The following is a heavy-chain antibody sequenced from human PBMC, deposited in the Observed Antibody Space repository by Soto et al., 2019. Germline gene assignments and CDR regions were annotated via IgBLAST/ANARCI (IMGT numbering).Heavy chain of an antibody. D-gene: IGHD2-15*01. V-gene: IGHV3-11*06. CDR2: ITSSGSYT. CDR1: GLTFSDYY. J-gene: IGHJ4*02. CDR3: ARDQDTYGQAVFDS. Sequence: GGSLRLSCAASGLTFSDYYMSWIRQAPGKGLEWVSYITSSGSYTKYADTVQGRFTISRDNAKNTMFLQMNNLRVDDTALYFCARDQDTYGQAVFDSWGQGTLVTVSS.